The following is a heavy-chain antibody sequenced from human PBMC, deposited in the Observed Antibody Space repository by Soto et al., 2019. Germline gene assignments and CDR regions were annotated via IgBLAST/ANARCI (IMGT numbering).Heavy chain of an antibody. Sequence: QVQLQQWGAGLLKPSETLSLTCAVYGGSFSGYYWSWIRQPPGKGLEWIGEINHSGSTNYNPSLKSRVTISVDTSKNQCSLKLSSVTAADTAVYYCARAGYNWDDGAPFFDYWGQGTLVTVSS. CDR1: GGSFSGYY. D-gene: IGHD1-1*01. CDR2: INHSGST. CDR3: ARAGYNWDDGAPFFDY. V-gene: IGHV4-34*01. J-gene: IGHJ4*02.